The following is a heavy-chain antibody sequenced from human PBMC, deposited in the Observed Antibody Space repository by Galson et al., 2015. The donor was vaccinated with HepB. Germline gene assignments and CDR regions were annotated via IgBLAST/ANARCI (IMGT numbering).Heavy chain of an antibody. CDR3: ARDSTPYSSGWFLFDY. CDR1: GFTFSSYA. J-gene: IGHJ4*02. CDR2: ISYDGSNK. V-gene: IGHV3-30-3*01. Sequence: SLRLSCAASGFTFSSYAMHWVRQAPGKGLEWVAVISYDGSNKYYADSVKGRFTISRDNSKNTLYLQMNSLRAEDTAVYYCARDSTPYSSGWFLFDYWGQGTLVTVSS. D-gene: IGHD6-19*01.